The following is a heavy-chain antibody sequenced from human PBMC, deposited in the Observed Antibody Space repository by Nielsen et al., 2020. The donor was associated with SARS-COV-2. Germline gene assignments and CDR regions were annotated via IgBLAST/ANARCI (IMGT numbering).Heavy chain of an antibody. CDR2: IIPILGIA. CDR1: GGTFSSYT. Sequence: SVKVSCKASGGTFSSYTISWVRQAPGQGLEWMGRIIPILGIANYAQKFQGRVTITADKSTSTAYMELSSLRSEDTAVYYCARGRGDGYGLDYWGQGTLVTVSS. D-gene: IGHD5-24*01. J-gene: IGHJ4*02. CDR3: ARGRGDGYGLDY. V-gene: IGHV1-69*02.